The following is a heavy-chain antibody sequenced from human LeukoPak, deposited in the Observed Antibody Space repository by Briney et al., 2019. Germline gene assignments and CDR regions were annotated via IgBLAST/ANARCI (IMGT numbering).Heavy chain of an antibody. V-gene: IGHV3-23*03. J-gene: IGHJ4*02. CDR1: GFTFSSYA. CDR2: IYSGGST. D-gene: IGHD3-22*01. Sequence: GGSLRLSCAASGFTFSSYAMSWVRQAPGKGLEWVSIIYSGGSTYYADSVKGRFTISRDNSKNTLYLQMSGLRVEDTAVYYCANEDSSGYYYWGQGTLVTVSS. CDR3: ANEDSSGYYY.